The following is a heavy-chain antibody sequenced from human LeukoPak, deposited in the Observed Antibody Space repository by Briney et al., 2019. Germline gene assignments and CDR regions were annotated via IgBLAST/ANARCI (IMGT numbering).Heavy chain of an antibody. CDR1: GFSFRSHG. Sequence: GGSLRLSCAASGFSFRSHGMNWVRQAPGKGLEWVSGIGPTGANIYYADSVKGRFTISRDNSKSTLYIQMNSLRAEDTAVYYCAGEKNYDLLTGYYSLGFDYWGQGTLVPVSS. D-gene: IGHD3-9*01. V-gene: IGHV3-23*01. J-gene: IGHJ4*02. CDR2: IGPTGANI. CDR3: AGEKNYDLLTGYYSLGFDY.